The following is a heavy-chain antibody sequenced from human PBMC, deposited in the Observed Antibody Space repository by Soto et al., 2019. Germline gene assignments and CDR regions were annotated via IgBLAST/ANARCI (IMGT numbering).Heavy chain of an antibody. CDR3: AKAPNHGSATSSYCGMDV. CDR2: IIPVLSVT. J-gene: IGHJ6*02. V-gene: IGHV1-69*02. D-gene: IGHD6-6*01. CDR1: GGTFSSYI. Sequence: QVQLVQSGAEVKKPGSSVRVSCKASGGTFSSYIITWVRQAPGQGLEWMGRIIPVLSVTYYAQKFQGRVTFTADKSTTTAYMDLSSLRSDDTAVYYCAKAPNHGSATSSYCGMDVWGQGTTVTVSS.